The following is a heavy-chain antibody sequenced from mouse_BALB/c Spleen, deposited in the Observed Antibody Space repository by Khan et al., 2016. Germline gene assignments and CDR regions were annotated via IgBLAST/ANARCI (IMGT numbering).Heavy chain of an antibody. CDR3: ARTYGNDGYFDV. Sequence: EVELVESGGGLVKPGGSLKLSCAASGFTFSDYYMYWVRQTPEKRLEWVATISDGGAYTYYPDSVKGRFTISRDNAKNNLYLQMSSLKSEDTAMYYCARTYGNDGYFDVWSAGTTVTVSS. CDR1: GFTFSDYY. V-gene: IGHV5-4*02. J-gene: IGHJ1*01. CDR2: ISDGGAYT. D-gene: IGHD2-2*01.